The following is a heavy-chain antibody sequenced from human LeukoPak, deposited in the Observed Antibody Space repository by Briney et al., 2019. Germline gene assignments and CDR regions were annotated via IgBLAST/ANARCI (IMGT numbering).Heavy chain of an antibody. D-gene: IGHD3-16*02. CDR2: IHHDGRI. CDR3: ARSHDHLWGNYPDY. V-gene: IGHV4/OR15-8*01. J-gene: IGHJ4*02. Sequence: SETPSLTCDVSGGSIDSTNWWNWVRQPPGKGLEWIGGIHHDGRINYNPSLKSRVTLSVDKSKNQFSLRLNSVTAADTAMYYCARSHDHLWGNYPDYWGQGTLVTVSS. CDR1: GGSIDSTNW.